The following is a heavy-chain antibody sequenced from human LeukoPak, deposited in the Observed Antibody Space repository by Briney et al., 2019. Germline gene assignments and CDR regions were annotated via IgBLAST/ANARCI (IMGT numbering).Heavy chain of an antibody. Sequence: GGSLRLSCAASGFTFSSYAMHLVRQAPGKGLEYVSAITTNGGRTYYANSVKGRFTISRDNSKNTLYLQMGSLRAEDMAVYYCARDLVVGATAFDFWGQGTLVTVSS. CDR3: ARDLVVGATAFDF. CDR2: ITTNGGRT. V-gene: IGHV3-64*01. J-gene: IGHJ3*01. D-gene: IGHD1-26*01. CDR1: GFTFSSYA.